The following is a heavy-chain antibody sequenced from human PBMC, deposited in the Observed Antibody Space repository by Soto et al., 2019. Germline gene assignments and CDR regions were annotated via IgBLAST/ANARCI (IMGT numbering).Heavy chain of an antibody. CDR2: ISAYNGNT. Sequence: ASVKVSCKASGYTFTSYGISWVRQAPGQGLEWMGWISAYNGNTNYAQKLQGRVTMTTDTSTSTAYMELRSLRSDDTAVYYCARVSPLWFGELLNWPHSLRMDVWGKGTTVTVSS. V-gene: IGHV1-18*01. CDR1: GYTFTSYG. D-gene: IGHD3-10*01. CDR3: ARVSPLWFGELLNWPHSLRMDV. J-gene: IGHJ6*04.